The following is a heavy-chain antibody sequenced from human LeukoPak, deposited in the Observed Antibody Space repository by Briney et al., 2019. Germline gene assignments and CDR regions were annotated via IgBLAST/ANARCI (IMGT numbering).Heavy chain of an antibody. CDR3: ANRGGGYSSSWPNWFDP. D-gene: IGHD6-13*01. CDR2: IIPIFGTA. Sequence: ASVKVSCKASGGTFSSYAISWVRQAPGQGLEWMGGIIPIFGTANYAQKFQGRVTITADESTSTAYMELSSLRSEDTAVYYCANRGGGYSSSWPNWFDPWGQGTLVTVSS. V-gene: IGHV1-69*01. J-gene: IGHJ5*02. CDR1: GGTFSSYA.